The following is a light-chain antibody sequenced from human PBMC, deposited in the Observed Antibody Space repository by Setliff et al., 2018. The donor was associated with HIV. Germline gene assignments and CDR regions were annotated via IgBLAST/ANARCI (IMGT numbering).Light chain of an antibody. CDR1: TNDVGNYNY. CDR3: SSYASSGTLMV. V-gene: IGLV2-14*03. CDR2: DVT. Sequence: QSVLTQPASVSGSPGQSITVSCTGTTNDVGNYNYVSWYQQHPGKAPKLMIYDVTNRPSGVSNRFSGSKSANTASPTISGLQAEDEADYYCSSYASSGTLMVFGTGTKGTVL. J-gene: IGLJ1*01.